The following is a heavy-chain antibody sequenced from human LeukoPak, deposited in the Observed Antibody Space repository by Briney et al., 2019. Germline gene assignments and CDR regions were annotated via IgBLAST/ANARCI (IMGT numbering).Heavy chain of an antibody. CDR3: TLYSY. Sequence: GGSLRLSCAASGFTFSSHGMSWVGQGPGKGLEWISHISDIGDATYYADSVKGRFTISRDNSKNTVYLQMNSLRAEDTAVYYCTLYSYWGQGTLVTVSS. V-gene: IGHV3-23*01. J-gene: IGHJ4*02. CDR1: GFTFSSHG. D-gene: IGHD2-21*01. CDR2: ISDIGDAT.